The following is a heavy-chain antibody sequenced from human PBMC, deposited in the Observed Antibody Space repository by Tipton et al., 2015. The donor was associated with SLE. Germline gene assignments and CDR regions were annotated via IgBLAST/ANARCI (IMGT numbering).Heavy chain of an antibody. CDR1: GDSVSSNTVA. Sequence: GLVKPSQTLSLTCGISGDSVSSNTVAWNWIRQSPSRGLEWLGRTYYRSKWYNDYAVSVKSRIIINTDTSKNQFFLRLESVTPEDTAVYYCGREAEHAFDFWGQGTMVTVSS. D-gene: IGHD1-14*01. CDR2: TYYRSKWYN. CDR3: GREAEHAFDF. J-gene: IGHJ3*01. V-gene: IGHV6-1*01.